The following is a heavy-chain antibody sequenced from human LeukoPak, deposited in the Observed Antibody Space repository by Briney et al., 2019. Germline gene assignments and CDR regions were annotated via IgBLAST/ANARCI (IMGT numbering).Heavy chain of an antibody. V-gene: IGHV3-74*01. J-gene: IGHJ4*02. CDR1: GFTFSSYW. CDR2: INSDGSST. CDR3: AKNYYDSSGSVVDY. D-gene: IGHD3-22*01. Sequence: GGSLRLSCAASGFTFSSYWMHWVRQAPGKGLVWVSRINSDGSSTSYADSVKGRFTISRDNAKNTLYLQMNSLRAEDTAVYYCAKNYYDSSGSVVDYWGQGTLVTVSS.